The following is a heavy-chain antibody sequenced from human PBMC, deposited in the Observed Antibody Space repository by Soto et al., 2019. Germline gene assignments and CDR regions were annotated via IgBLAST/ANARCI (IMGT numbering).Heavy chain of an antibody. CDR3: ARSGYSYGPFDY. D-gene: IGHD5-18*01. J-gene: IGHJ4*02. CDR1: GFTVRRTY. Sequence: EVQLVESGGGLIQPGGSLRLSCAASGFTVRRTYMSWVRQAPGKGLEWGSVTYSGGSTYYADSVKGRFTISRDNSKNTLYLQMNRLRAEDTAVYYCARSGYSYGPFDYWGQGTLVTVSS. V-gene: IGHV3-53*01. CDR2: TYSGGST.